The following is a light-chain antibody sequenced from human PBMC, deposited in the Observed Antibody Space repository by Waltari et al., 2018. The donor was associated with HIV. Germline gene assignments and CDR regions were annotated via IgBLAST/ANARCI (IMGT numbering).Light chain of an antibody. V-gene: IGLV2-11*01. Sequence: QSALTQSRSVSGSPGQSITISCTGTSKDVGAYNYVSWYQQHPGRAPKLLIYDLTGRPSVVPDRFSGPKSGNTASLIISGLQAEDEADYYCCSSAGRDIFVFGTGTKVTVL. CDR2: DLT. CDR1: SKDVGAYNY. CDR3: CSSAGRDIFV. J-gene: IGLJ1*01.